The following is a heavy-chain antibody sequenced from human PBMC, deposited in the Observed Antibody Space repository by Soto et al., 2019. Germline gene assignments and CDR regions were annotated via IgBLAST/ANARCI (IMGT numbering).Heavy chain of an antibody. Sequence: SETLSLTCAVYGGSFSGYYWSWIRQPPGKGLEWIGYINHSGSTNYSPSLKSRVTISVDTSKNQFSLKLNSVTAADTAVYYCAGSRSAYSRIDYWGQGTLVTVSS. V-gene: IGHV4-34*01. CDR3: AGSRSAYSRIDY. D-gene: IGHD4-4*01. J-gene: IGHJ4*02. CDR2: INHSGST. CDR1: GGSFSGYY.